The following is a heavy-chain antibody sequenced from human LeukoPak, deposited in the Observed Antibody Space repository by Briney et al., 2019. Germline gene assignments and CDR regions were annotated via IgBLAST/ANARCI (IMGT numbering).Heavy chain of an antibody. CDR3: ARDGAGYGFGESYYYGMDV. CDR1: GGTFSSYA. D-gene: IGHD5-12*01. J-gene: IGHJ6*02. Sequence: SVKVSCKASGGTFSSYAISWVRQAPGQGLEWMGGIIPIFGTANYAQKFQGRVTITADESTSTAYMELRSLRSEDTAVYYCARDGAGYGFGESYYYGMDVWGQGTTVTVSS. CDR2: IIPIFGTA. V-gene: IGHV1-69*13.